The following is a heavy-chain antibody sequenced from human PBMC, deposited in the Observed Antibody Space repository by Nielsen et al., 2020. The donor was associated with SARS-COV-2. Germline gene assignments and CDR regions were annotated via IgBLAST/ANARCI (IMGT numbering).Heavy chain of an antibody. V-gene: IGHV3-53*01. CDR2: IYSGGTT. Sequence: GGSLRLSCVASGFVVSDTNMNWVRQAPGKGLECVSIIYSGGTTYYVDPVKGRFTISRDNAKNTLYLQMNSLRAEDTAVYYCAGYGSGSYSRVYWGQGTLVTVSS. CDR1: GFVVSDTN. CDR3: AGYGSGSYSRVY. D-gene: IGHD3-10*01. J-gene: IGHJ4*02.